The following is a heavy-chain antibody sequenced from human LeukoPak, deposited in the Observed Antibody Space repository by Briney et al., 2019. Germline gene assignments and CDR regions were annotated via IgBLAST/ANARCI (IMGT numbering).Heavy chain of an antibody. CDR2: ISAYNDNT. J-gene: IGHJ4*02. CDR3: ARGGNDYGDYDLWY. D-gene: IGHD4-17*01. CDR1: GYTFTSYG. V-gene: IGHV1-18*01. Sequence: ASVKVSCKASGYTFTSYGISWVRQAPGQGLEWMGWISAYNDNTNYAQKLQGRVTMTTDTSTSTAYMELRSLRSDDTAVYYCARGGNDYGDYDLWYWGQGTLVTVSS.